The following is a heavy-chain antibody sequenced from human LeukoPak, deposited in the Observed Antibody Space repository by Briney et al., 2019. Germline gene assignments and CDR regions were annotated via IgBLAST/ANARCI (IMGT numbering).Heavy chain of an antibody. Sequence: PSETLSLTCAVYGGSFSGYYWSWIRQPPGKGLEWIGEINHSGSTNYSPSFQGQVTISADKSISTAYLQWSSLKASDTAMYYCARHRYYDSSGYPDYWGQGTLVTVSS. V-gene: IGHV4-34*01. CDR3: ARHRYYDSSGYPDY. D-gene: IGHD3-22*01. J-gene: IGHJ4*02. CDR1: GGSFSGYY. CDR2: INHSGST.